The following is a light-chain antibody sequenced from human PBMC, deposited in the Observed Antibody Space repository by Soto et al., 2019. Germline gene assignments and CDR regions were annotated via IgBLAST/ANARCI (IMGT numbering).Light chain of an antibody. V-gene: IGLV1-40*01. CDR2: ANT. Sequence: QSVLTRPPSVSGAPGQRVTISCTVSSSNIGADYDVHWYQHLPGSAPKLLIYANTKRPSGVPDRFSASKSGTSASLAITGLQAADEAVYYCQSYDSSLSGSDVIFGGGTKVTVL. CDR1: SSNIGADYD. CDR3: QSYDSSLSGSDVI. J-gene: IGLJ2*01.